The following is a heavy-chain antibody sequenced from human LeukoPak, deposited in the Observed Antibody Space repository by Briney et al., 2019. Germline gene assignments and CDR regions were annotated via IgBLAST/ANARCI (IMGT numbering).Heavy chain of an antibody. CDR2: ISDSSSTI. CDR3: AKEKVPYNWNPFDY. J-gene: IGHJ4*02. Sequence: GGSLRLSCAASGFTFSSYSMNWVRQAPGKGLEWISYISDSSSTIKYADSVAGRFTISRDNAKNSLYLQMNSLRAEDTAVYYCAKEKVPYNWNPFDYWGQGTLVTVSS. D-gene: IGHD1-20*01. CDR1: GFTFSSYS. V-gene: IGHV3-48*01.